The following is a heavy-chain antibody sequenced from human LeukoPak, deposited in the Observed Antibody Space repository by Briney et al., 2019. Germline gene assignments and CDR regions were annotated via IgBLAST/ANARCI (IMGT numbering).Heavy chain of an antibody. CDR2: IYHSGST. J-gene: IGHJ6*02. Sequence: PSGTLSLTCAVSGGSISSSNWWSWVRQPPGKGLEWIGEIYHSGSTNYNPSLKSRVTISVDKSKNQFSLKLSSVTAADTAVYYCARDLYCSGGSCYSDYYYGMDVWGQGTTVTVSS. CDR3: ARDLYCSGGSCYSDYYYGMDV. V-gene: IGHV4-4*02. D-gene: IGHD2-15*01. CDR1: GGSISSSNW.